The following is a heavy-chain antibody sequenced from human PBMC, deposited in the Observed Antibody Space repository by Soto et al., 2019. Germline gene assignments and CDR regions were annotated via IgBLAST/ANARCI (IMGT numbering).Heavy chain of an antibody. V-gene: IGHV3-13*01. J-gene: IGHJ6*02. CDR1: GFTFSSYD. CDR2: IGTAGDT. Sequence: GSLRLSCAASGFTFSSYDMHWVRQATGKGLEWVSAIGTAGDTYYPGSVKGRFTISRENAKNSLYLQMNSLRAEDTAVYYCARDFEVVTDSSGYPRLLNPFYYYGMDVWGQGTTVTVSS. D-gene: IGHD3-22*01. CDR3: ARDFEVVTDSSGYPRLLNPFYYYGMDV.